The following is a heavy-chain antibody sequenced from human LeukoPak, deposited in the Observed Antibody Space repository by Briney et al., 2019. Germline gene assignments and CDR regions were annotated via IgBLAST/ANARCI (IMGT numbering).Heavy chain of an antibody. CDR1: GFTFSSYA. CDR2: ISGSGGST. D-gene: IGHD2-2*02. V-gene: IGHV3-23*01. J-gene: IGHJ6*02. Sequence: GGSLRLSCAASGFTFSSYAMSWVRQAPGGGLEWVSAISGSGGSTYYADSVKGRFTISRDSSKNTLWLQMNSLRAEDTAVYYCARYCSSTSCYTGYYYAMDVWGQGTTVTVSS. CDR3: ARYCSSTSCYTGYYYAMDV.